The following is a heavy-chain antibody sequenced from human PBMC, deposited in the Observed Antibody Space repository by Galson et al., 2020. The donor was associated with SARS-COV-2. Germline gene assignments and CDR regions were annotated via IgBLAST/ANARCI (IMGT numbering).Heavy chain of an antibody. J-gene: IGHJ6*03. D-gene: IGHD2-2*01. CDR1: GGSFSAYS. CDR3: TRGRQGVVPSPVLGLGPFYSYYYMDV. V-gene: IGHV4-34*01. Sequence: SETLSLTCAVYGGSFSAYSWTWIRQAPGKGLEWIGEINIGGGTNYSPSLRSRVTLSADTSKNQFSLKLRSLSAADTALYYCTRGRQGVVPSPVLGLGPFYSYYYMDVWGKGTTVTVSS. CDR2: INIGGGT.